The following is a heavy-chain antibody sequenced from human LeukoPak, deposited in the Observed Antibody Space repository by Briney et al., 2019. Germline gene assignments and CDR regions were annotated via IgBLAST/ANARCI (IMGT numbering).Heavy chain of an antibody. D-gene: IGHD6-13*01. CDR3: TQNLVAAAGDH. Sequence: GGSLRLSCAASGFTFTSYWMTWVRQAPGKGLEWGANIKPDGSVGYYVDSVRGRFIISRDNAGNSLYLQMNSLRVEDTAVYYCTQNLVAAAGDHWGQGNLLIVSS. CDR2: IKPDGSVG. J-gene: IGHJ4*02. CDR1: GFTFTSYW. V-gene: IGHV3-7*01.